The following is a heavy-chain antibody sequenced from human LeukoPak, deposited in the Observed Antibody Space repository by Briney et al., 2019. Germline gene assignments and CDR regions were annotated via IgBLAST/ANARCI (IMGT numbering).Heavy chain of an antibody. CDR3: ASIAAAGRNYYYMDV. D-gene: IGHD6-13*01. V-gene: IGHV4-34*01. Sequence: SETLSLTCAVYGGSFSGYYWSWIRQPPGKGLEWIGEINHSGTSNYNPSLKSRLTISVDTSKNQFSLKLSSVTAADTAVYYCASIAAAGRNYYYMDVWGKGTTVTVSS. J-gene: IGHJ6*03. CDR2: INHSGTS. CDR1: GGSFSGYY.